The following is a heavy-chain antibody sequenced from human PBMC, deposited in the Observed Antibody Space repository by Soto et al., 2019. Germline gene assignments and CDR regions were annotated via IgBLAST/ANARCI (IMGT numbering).Heavy chain of an antibody. CDR1: GFTFNSYS. CDR2: ISSSSSYI. Sequence: PGGSLRLSCAASGFTFNSYSMNWVRQAPGKGLEWVSSISSSSSYIYYADSVKGRFTISRDNAKNSLYLQMNSLRAEDTAVYYCDRDMGELSDYYYYGMDVWGQGTKVT. CDR3: DRDMGELSDYYYYGMDV. J-gene: IGHJ6*02. D-gene: IGHD3-16*01. V-gene: IGHV3-21*01.